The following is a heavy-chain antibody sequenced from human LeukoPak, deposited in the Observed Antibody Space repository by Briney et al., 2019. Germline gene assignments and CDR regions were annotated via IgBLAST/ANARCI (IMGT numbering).Heavy chain of an antibody. CDR1: GYDLITYG. V-gene: IGHV1-18*04. J-gene: IGHJ3*01. D-gene: IGHD6-13*01. Sequence: ASVKVSCKASGYDLITYGITWVRQAPGQGREWVGIISAYAEKFQGRVTMTRDTATGTAYMELRSLRSDDTAVYYCARLSAPGTFDGFDVWGPRTKVTVS. CDR3: ARLSAPGTFDGFDV. CDR2: ISAY.